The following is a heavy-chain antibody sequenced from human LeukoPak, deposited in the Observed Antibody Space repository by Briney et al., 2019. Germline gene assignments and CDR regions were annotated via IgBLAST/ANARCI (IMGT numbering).Heavy chain of an antibody. Sequence: PSETLSLTCIVSGGSISSHYWSWIRQSPGKGLEWIAYIYYSGNTNYNPSLKSRVTISVDTSKNQFSLKLSSVTAADTAVYYCARGVYDFWSGYPHNWFDPWGQGTLVTVSS. V-gene: IGHV4-59*11. CDR3: ARGVYDFWSGYPHNWFDP. D-gene: IGHD3/OR15-3a*01. CDR1: GGSISSHY. CDR2: IYYSGNT. J-gene: IGHJ5*02.